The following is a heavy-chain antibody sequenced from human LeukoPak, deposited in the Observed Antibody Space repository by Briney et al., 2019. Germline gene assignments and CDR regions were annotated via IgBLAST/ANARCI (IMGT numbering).Heavy chain of an antibody. J-gene: IGHJ4*02. CDR1: RGSISSYY. Sequence: SETLSLTCTVSRGSISSYYWSWIRQPPGKGLEWLGSVYYNGNTYYNWSLKSRLTISVDTAKDQFSLNLPSVTAADTAVYHCARQRASDTWAFDYWGQGTLLTVSS. CDR3: ARQRASDTWAFDY. D-gene: IGHD2-21*01. V-gene: IGHV4-59*05. CDR2: VYYNGNT.